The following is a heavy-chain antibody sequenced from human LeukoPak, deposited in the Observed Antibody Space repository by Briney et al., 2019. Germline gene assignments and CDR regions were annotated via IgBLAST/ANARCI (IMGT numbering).Heavy chain of an antibody. CDR1: GYXFTSYG. CDR2: ISAYNGNT. CDR3: AREVRVHCSGGSCNTAFDY. Sequence: ASVKVSCKASGYXFTSYGISWVRQAPGQGLEWMGWISAYNGNTNYAQKLQGRVTMTTDTSTSTAYMELRSLRSDDTAVYYCAREVRVHCSGGSCNTAFDYWGQGTLVTVSS. D-gene: IGHD2-15*01. J-gene: IGHJ4*02. V-gene: IGHV1-18*01.